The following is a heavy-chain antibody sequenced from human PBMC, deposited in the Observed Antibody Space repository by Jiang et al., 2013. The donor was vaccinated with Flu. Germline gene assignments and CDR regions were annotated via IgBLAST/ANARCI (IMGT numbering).Heavy chain of an antibody. J-gene: IGHJ4*02. CDR2: IKLDGSEK. CDR1: GFTFNNYW. CDR3: AAGSKTFDY. D-gene: IGHD3-10*01. Sequence: RLSCAASGFTFNNYWMTWVRQAPGKGLEWVANIKLDGSEKYYVDSVKGRFTISRDNAKNSLYLQMNSLRAGDTAVYYCAAGSKTFDYWGQGTLVTVSS. V-gene: IGHV3-7*05.